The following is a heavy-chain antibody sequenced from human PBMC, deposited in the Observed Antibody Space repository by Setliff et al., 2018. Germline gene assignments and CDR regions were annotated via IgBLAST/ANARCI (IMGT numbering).Heavy chain of an antibody. V-gene: IGHV1-18*01. J-gene: IGHJ5*02. Sequence: ASVKVSCKTSGYNFITFGISWVRQAPGQGPEWMGWISPYNENTAYAQKFQDRVILTTDTSTTTVYMELRSLRSDDTAVYYCARGIYYFDIMGDPWGQGTLVTVSS. CDR1: GYNFITFG. CDR3: ARGIYYFDIMGDP. CDR2: ISPYNENT. D-gene: IGHD3-22*01.